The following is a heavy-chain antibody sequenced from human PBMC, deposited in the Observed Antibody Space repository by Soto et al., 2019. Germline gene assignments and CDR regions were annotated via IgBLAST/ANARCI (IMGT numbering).Heavy chain of an antibody. CDR3: ARDDGAVAVYH. CDR1: GGSISSGGSGGYY. D-gene: IGHD6-19*01. J-gene: IGHJ5*02. V-gene: IGHV4-31*03. CDR2: IYYSGGT. Sequence: QVQLQESGPGLVKPSQTLSLTCTVSGGSISSGGSGGYYWSWIRQHPGKGLEWIGYIYYSGGTYYNPSLKSRVTISVDTSKNQLSLKLSSVSAADTAVYYCARDDGAVAVYHWGQGTLVTVSS.